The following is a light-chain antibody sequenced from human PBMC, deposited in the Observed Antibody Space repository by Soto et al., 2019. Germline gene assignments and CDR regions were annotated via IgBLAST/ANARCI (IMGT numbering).Light chain of an antibody. Sequence: EIVMTQSPATLSVSPGERASLSCRASQSVTSSDLAWYQQRPGQPPRLLIYDASNRAAGIPARFSGSGFGTDFSLTLNNLEPEDFAVYYCQQRNSWPITFGQGTRLEIK. J-gene: IGKJ5*01. CDR1: QSVTSSD. V-gene: IGKV3D-20*02. CDR2: DAS. CDR3: QQRNSWPIT.